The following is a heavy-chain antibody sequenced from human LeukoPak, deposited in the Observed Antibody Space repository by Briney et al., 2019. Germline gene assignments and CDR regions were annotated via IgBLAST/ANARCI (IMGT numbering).Heavy chain of an antibody. CDR1: GYTFTDYY. Sequence: ASVKVSCKASGYTFTDYYMHWVRQAPGQGLEWMAWINPYTGGTNYAQRFQGRVTMTRDTSTSTAYMELNSLRSDDTAVYYCARGWSGPYYFDYWGQGTLVTVSS. CDR2: INPYTGGT. J-gene: IGHJ4*02. CDR3: ARGWSGPYYFDY. V-gene: IGHV1-2*02. D-gene: IGHD3-3*01.